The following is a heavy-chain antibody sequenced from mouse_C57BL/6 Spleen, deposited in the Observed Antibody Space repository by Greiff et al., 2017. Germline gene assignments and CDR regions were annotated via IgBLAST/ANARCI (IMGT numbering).Heavy chain of an antibody. CDR2: IFPGSGST. V-gene: IGHV1-75*01. Sequence: QVQLQQSGPELVKPGASVKISCKASGYTFTDYYINWVKQRPGQGLEWIGWIFPGSGSTYYTEKFKGKATLTVDKSSSTAYMLLSSLTSEDSAVYFCARSDGSSQGAMDYWGQGTSVTVSS. D-gene: IGHD1-1*01. CDR1: GYTFTDYY. J-gene: IGHJ4*01. CDR3: ARSDGSSQGAMDY.